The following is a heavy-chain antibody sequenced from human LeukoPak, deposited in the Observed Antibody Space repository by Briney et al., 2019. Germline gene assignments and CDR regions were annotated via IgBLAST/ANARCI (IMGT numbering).Heavy chain of an antibody. CDR3: AREAFPWGYFDY. Sequence: ASVKVSCKASGYTFTSYDINWVRQATGQGLEWMGWMNPNSGNTGYAQKFQGRVTMTRNTSISTAYMELSSLRSEDTAVYYCAREAFPWGYFDYWGQGTLVTVSS. V-gene: IGHV1-8*01. CDR2: MNPNSGNT. J-gene: IGHJ4*02. CDR1: GYTFTSYD. D-gene: IGHD3-16*01.